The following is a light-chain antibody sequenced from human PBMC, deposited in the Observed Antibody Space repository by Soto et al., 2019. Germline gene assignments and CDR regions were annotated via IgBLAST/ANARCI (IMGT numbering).Light chain of an antibody. CDR3: ETWDSSLGV. CDR1: SGHSSYI. CDR2: LKGGGSY. V-gene: IGLV4-60*02. Sequence: QSVLTQSSSASASLGSSVKLTCTLSSGHSSYIIAWHQQQPGKAPRFLMKLKGGGSYNKGSGVPDRFSGSSSGADRYLTISNLQFEDEADYYCETWDSSLGVFGGGTKLTVL. J-gene: IGLJ3*02.